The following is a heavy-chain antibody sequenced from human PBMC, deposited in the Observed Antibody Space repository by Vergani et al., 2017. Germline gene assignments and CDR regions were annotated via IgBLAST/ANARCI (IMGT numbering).Heavy chain of an antibody. CDR3: ARVGVVAATPAVPVVDY. D-gene: IGHD2-15*01. CDR2: ISSSSSYI. Sequence: EVQLLESGGGLVQPGGSLRLSCAASGFTFSSYSMNWVRQAPGKGLEWVSSISSSSSYIYYADSVKGRFTISRDNAKNTLYLQMNSLRAEDTAVYYCARVGVVAATPAVPVVDYWGQGTLVTVSS. V-gene: IGHV3-21*01. J-gene: IGHJ4*02. CDR1: GFTFSSYS.